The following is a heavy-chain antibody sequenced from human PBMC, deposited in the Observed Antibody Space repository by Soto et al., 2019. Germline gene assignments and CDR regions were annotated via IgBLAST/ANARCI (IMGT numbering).Heavy chain of an antibody. CDR1: GYTFTSYA. CDR3: ARSDPYYYDSSGYHDY. D-gene: IGHD3-22*01. J-gene: IGHJ4*02. Sequence: ASVKVSCKASGYTFTSYAMHWVRQAPGQRLEWMGWINAGNGNTKYSQKFQGRVTITRDTSASTAYMELSSLRSEDTAVYYCARSDPYYYDSSGYHDYWGQGTLVTVSS. V-gene: IGHV1-3*01. CDR2: INAGNGNT.